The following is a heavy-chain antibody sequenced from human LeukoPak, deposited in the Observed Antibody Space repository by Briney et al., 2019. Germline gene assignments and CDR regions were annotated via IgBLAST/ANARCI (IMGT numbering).Heavy chain of an antibody. J-gene: IGHJ6*03. CDR3: TRDVVAGLYYYYYYYMDV. V-gene: IGHV3-49*03. CDR1: GFTFGDYA. CDR2: IRSKAYGGTT. Sequence: GGSLRLSCTASGFTFGDYAMSWFREAPGKGLEWGGFIRSKAYGGTTEYAASVKGRFTISRDDSKSIAYLQMNSLKTEDTAVYYCTRDVVAGLYYYYYYYMDVWGKGTTVTVSS. D-gene: IGHD6-19*01.